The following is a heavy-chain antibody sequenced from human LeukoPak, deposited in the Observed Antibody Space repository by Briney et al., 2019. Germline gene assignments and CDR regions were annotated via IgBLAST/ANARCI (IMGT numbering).Heavy chain of an antibody. Sequence: PSETLSLTCAVYGGSFSGYYWSWIRQPPGKGLEWIGEINHSGSTNYNPSLKSRVTISVDTSKNQFSLKLSSVTAADTAVYYCARGRRITGISYWGQGTLVTVSS. V-gene: IGHV4-34*01. CDR3: ARGRRITGISY. J-gene: IGHJ4*02. D-gene: IGHD1-20*01. CDR1: GGSFSGYY. CDR2: INHSGST.